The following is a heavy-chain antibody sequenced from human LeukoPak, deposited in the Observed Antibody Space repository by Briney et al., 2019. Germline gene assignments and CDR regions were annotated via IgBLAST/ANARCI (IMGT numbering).Heavy chain of an antibody. J-gene: IGHJ5*02. Sequence: GGSLRLSCAASGVTFSSYGINWVRQAPGKGLEWVEVIWYVVSNEYYADSVQGRFTISRDNSTITTYLQMNSLRAENTAVYYCTTVKCVGRVNKNANNWYAPCRQGTLVTVTS. CDR3: TTVKCVGRVNKNANNWYAP. CDR2: IWYVVSNE. D-gene: IGHD3-16*01. CDR1: GVTFSSYG. V-gene: IGHV3-33*01.